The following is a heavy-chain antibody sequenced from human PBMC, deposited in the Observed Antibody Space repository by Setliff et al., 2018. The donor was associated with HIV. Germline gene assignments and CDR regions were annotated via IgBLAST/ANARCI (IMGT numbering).Heavy chain of an antibody. D-gene: IGHD3-10*01. V-gene: IGHV4-39*01. Sequence: SETLSLTCTVSGGSITRTPYYWGWIRQPPVKGLEWIGSIHHSGTAYDNPSLKSRVTISVDPSKNQILLRLSSVTAADTAVYYCARLSGGMVPNYWGQGTLVTVSS. CDR1: GGSITRTPYY. J-gene: IGHJ4*02. CDR3: ARLSGGMVPNY. CDR2: IHHSGTA.